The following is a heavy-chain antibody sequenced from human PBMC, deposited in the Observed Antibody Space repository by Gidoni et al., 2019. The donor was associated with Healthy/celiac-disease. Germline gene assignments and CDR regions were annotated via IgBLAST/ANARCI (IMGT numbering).Heavy chain of an antibody. V-gene: IGHV4-34*01. CDR2: INHSGST. J-gene: IGHJ6*02. CDR3: ASGTLLWFGELLTGYYYYGMDV. CDR1: GGSFSGYY. D-gene: IGHD3-10*01. Sequence: QVQLQQWGAGLLKPSETLSLTCAVYGGSFSGYYWSWIRQPPGKGLEWIGEINHSGSTNYNPSLKSRVTISVDTSKNQFSLKLSSVTAADTAVYYCASGTLLWFGELLTGYYYYGMDVWGQGTTVTVSS.